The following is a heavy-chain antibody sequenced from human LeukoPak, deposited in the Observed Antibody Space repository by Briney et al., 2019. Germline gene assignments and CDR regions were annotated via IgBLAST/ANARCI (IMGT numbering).Heavy chain of an antibody. D-gene: IGHD3-22*01. CDR2: IYYSGST. J-gene: IGHJ4*02. CDR3: ARLVRYYYDSSGSYYFDY. CDR1: GFTFSSYA. Sequence: GSLRLSCAASGFTFSSYAMSWIRQPPGKGLEWIGYIYYSGSTNYNPSLKSRVTISVDTSKNQFSLKLSSVTAADTAVYYCARLVRYYYDSSGSYYFDYWGQGTLVTVSS. V-gene: IGHV4-59*08.